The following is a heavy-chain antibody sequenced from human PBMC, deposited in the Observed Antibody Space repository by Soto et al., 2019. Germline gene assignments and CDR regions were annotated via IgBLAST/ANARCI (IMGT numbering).Heavy chain of an antibody. Sequence: QVELQESGLGLVKPSGTLSLICVISGDSISSSNWWYWVRQSPGKGLEWIGEIYHSGSTKYNPSLKSRVTISVDVSKNQFSLKLSSVTAADTAVYYCARVVGGSGYGLDVWGQGTTVTVSS. CDR1: GDSISSSNW. CDR2: IYHSGST. J-gene: IGHJ6*02. CDR3: ARVVGGSGYGLDV. V-gene: IGHV4-4*02. D-gene: IGHD2-15*01.